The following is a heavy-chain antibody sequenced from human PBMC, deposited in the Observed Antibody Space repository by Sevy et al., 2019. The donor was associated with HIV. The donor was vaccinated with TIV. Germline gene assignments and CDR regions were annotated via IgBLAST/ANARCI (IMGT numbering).Heavy chain of an antibody. CDR2: ISGLTNYI. D-gene: IGHD2-15*01. J-gene: IGHJ5*02. V-gene: IGHV3-11*06. CDR3: ARDAWEGRYCSGHNWFDP. Sequence: GGSLRLSCAASGFTFSDYYMSWIRQAPGKGLEWVSYISGLTNYINYADSVKGRFTISRDNAKNSLYLQMNSLRVEDTAVYYCARDAWEGRYCSGHNWFDPWGQGTLVTVSS. CDR1: GFTFSDYY.